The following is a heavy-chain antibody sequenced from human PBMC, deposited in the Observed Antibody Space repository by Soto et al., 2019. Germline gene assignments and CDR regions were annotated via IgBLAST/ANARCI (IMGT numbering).Heavy chain of an antibody. CDR1: GFTFSSYA. CDR2: ISGSGGST. V-gene: IGHV3-23*01. CDR3: AKVGVRGVPSYFSMDV. J-gene: IGHJ6*04. D-gene: IGHD3-10*01. Sequence: EVQLLESGGGLVQPGGSLRLSCAASGFTFSSYAMSWVRQAPGKGLEWVSAISGSGGSTYYADSVTGRFTISIDISKNKVELQIDSLGPEATAVYYCAKVGVRGVPSYFSMDVCGRGTTVTVSS.